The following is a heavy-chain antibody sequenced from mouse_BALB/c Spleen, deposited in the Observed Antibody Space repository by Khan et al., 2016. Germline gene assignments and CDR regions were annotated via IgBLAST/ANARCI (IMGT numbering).Heavy chain of an antibody. CDR3: ARGDY. CDR2: INPHTGYT. V-gene: IGHV1-7*01. J-gene: IGHJ2*01. Sequence: QMQLEESGTELAKPGASVKMSCKASGYTFTSYWMHWVKQRPGQGLEWIGYINPHTGYTDYNQKFKDKATLTADKSSSTAYMQLSSLTSEDSAVYYCARGDYWGQGTTLTVSS. CDR1: GYTFTSYW.